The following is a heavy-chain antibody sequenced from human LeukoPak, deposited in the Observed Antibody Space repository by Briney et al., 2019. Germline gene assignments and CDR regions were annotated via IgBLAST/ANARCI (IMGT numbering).Heavy chain of an antibody. V-gene: IGHV3-7*01. CDR3: TRAPKLGGYFSVDY. CDR1: GFTFSTYW. J-gene: IGHJ4*02. Sequence: GGSLRLSCAASGFTFSTYWMNWVRQAPGKGLEWVANMNEDGSEEYYVDSVKGRFTISRDNAKNSLYLQMDNLRVEDTAVYYCTRAPKLGGYFSVDYWGQGTLVTVSP. CDR2: MNEDGSEE. D-gene: IGHD3-22*01.